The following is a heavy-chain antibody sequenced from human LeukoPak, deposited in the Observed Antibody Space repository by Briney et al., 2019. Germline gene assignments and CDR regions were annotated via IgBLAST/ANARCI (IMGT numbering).Heavy chain of an antibody. CDR3: ARHRGNVVAATIDY. V-gene: IGHV4-39*01. D-gene: IGHD2-15*01. Sequence: SETLSLTCTVSGGSITSSSYYWGWIRQPPGKGLEWIGSIYYSGSTYYNPSLKSLVTISVDTSKNQFSLKLSSVTAADTAVYYCARHRGNVVAATIDYWRQGTLVTVSS. J-gene: IGHJ4*02. CDR1: GGSITSSSYY. CDR2: IYYSGST.